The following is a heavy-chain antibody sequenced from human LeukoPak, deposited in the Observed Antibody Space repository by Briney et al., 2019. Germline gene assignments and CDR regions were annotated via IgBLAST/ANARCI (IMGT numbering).Heavy chain of an antibody. CDR2: ISSSGSTT. CDR3: ASGPVPYYDSSGYSGAFDI. V-gene: IGHV3-11*01. J-gene: IGHJ3*02. Sequence: PAGSLRLSCAASGFTFSDYYMSWIRQAPGKGLEWVSYISSSGSTTYYADSVKGRFTISRENAKNSLYLQMNSLRAEDTAVYYCASGPVPYYDSSGYSGAFDIWGQGTMVTVSA. D-gene: IGHD3-22*01. CDR1: GFTFSDYY.